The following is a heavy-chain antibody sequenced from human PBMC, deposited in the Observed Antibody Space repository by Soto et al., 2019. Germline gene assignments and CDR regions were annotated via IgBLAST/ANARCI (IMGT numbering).Heavy chain of an antibody. Sequence: GGSLRLSCAASGFTFSSHAMNWVRQAPGKGLEWVADITTSSSFRFYADSVEGRFTISRDDAKNSIYLQMNSLRAEDTGVYYCARDLGVALASLTLDFWGRGTLVTVSS. CDR1: GFTFSSHA. J-gene: IGHJ4*02. V-gene: IGHV3-21*01. CDR2: ITTSSSFR. D-gene: IGHD2-15*01. CDR3: ARDLGVALASLTLDF.